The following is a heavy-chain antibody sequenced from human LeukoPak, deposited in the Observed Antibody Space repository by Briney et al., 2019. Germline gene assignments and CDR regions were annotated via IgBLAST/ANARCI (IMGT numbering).Heavy chain of an antibody. D-gene: IGHD6-13*01. Sequence: GGSLRLSCAASGFTFNNYAMNWVRQAPGKGLEWVSGISGFGGSTYYAPSVKGRLTISRDNFGNMLYLHLDSLRVEDTAIYYCARRSGSSWPSFDYWGQGALVTVSS. CDR1: GFTFNNYA. CDR2: ISGFGGST. V-gene: IGHV3-23*01. J-gene: IGHJ4*02. CDR3: ARRSGSSWPSFDY.